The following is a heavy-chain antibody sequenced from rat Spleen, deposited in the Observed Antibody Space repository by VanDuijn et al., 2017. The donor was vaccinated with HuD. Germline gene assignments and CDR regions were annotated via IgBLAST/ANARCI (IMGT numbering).Heavy chain of an antibody. CDR2: ISYDGSTT. J-gene: IGHJ4*01. Sequence: EVQLVESGGGLVQPGRSLKLSCAASGFTFSDYYMAWVRQAPKKGLEWVARISYDGSTTSYRYSVKGRFTISRDNARNTLYLQMDSLRSEDTATYDCASLMYTPDYLGVMDAWGQGASVTVSS. D-gene: IGHD1-6*01. CDR3: ASLMYTPDYLGVMDA. CDR1: GFTFSDYY. V-gene: IGHV5-7*01.